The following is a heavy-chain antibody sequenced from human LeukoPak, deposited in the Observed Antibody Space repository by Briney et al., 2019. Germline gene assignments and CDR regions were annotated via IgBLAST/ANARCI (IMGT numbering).Heavy chain of an antibody. J-gene: IGHJ4*02. CDR1: GSTFSSYA. D-gene: IGHD3-22*01. V-gene: IGHV3-23*01. CDR2: ISGSGGST. Sequence: GGSLRLSCAASGSTFSSYAMSWVRQAPGKGLEWVSAISGSGGSTYYADSVKGRFTISRDNSKNTLYLQMNSLRAEDTAVYYCAKTYDSSGYFDYWGQGTLVTVSS. CDR3: AKTYDSSGYFDY.